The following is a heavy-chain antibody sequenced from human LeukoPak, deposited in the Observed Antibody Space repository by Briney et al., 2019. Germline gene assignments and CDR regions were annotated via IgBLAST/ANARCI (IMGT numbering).Heavy chain of an antibody. Sequence: GRSLRLSCAASGFTFHDYAMHWVRQAPGKGLEWVSGLSWNAANIGYAESVGGRFTISRDNAGNSLYLQMNSLRPEDTALYYCAKALGSTVTTRTYFDYWGQGTLVTVSS. CDR3: AKALGSTVTTRTYFDY. V-gene: IGHV3-9*01. CDR1: GFTFHDYA. CDR2: LSWNAANI. D-gene: IGHD4-17*01. J-gene: IGHJ4*02.